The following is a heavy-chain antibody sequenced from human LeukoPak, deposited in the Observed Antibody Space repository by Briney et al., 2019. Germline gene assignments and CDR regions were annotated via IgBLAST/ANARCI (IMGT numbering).Heavy chain of an antibody. J-gene: IGHJ4*02. Sequence: GGSLRLSCAASGFTFSSYAMSWVRHAPGKGLEWVSAISGSGGSTYYADSVKGRFTISRDNSKNTLYLQMNSLRAEDTAVYYCTTDPALIVGATLTFDYWGQGTLVTVSS. CDR2: ISGSGGST. V-gene: IGHV3-23*01. D-gene: IGHD1-26*01. CDR1: GFTFSSYA. CDR3: TTDPALIVGATLTFDY.